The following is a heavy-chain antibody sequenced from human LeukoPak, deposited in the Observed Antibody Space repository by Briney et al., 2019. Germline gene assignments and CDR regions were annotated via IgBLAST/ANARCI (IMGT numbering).Heavy chain of an antibody. CDR2: INNSGST. CDR3: ASPRGGYSGYAPSDY. V-gene: IGHV4-34*01. D-gene: IGHD5-12*01. J-gene: IGHJ4*02. Sequence: SETLSLTCAVYGGSFSGYYWNWIRKPPGKGLEWIGEINNSGSTKSNTYPKSRVTISVYTSKNKYSLKLTSVTAADTAVYYCASPRGGYSGYAPSDYWGQGTLVTVSS. CDR1: GGSFSGYY.